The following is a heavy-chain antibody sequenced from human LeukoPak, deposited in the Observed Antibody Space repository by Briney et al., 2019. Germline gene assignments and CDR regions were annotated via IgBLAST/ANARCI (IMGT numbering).Heavy chain of an antibody. V-gene: IGHV4-34*01. J-gene: IGHJ4*02. CDR1: GGSLSGYY. CDR2: INHSGST. Sequence: PSETLSLTCAVYGGSLSGYYWSWIRQPPGKGLEWIGEINHSGSTNYNPSLKSRVTISVDTSKNHFSPKLSSVTAADTAVYYCARGRYSSSWYQPEGYYFDYWGQGTLVTVSS. CDR3: ARGRYSSSWYQPEGYYFDY. D-gene: IGHD6-13*01.